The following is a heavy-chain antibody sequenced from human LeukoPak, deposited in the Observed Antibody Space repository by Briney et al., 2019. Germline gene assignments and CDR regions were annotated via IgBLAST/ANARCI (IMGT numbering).Heavy chain of an antibody. D-gene: IGHD4-17*01. CDR3: HREYGDYRGPYYFYY. CDR2: INHSGST. J-gene: IGHJ4*02. V-gene: IGHV4-34*01. Sequence: SETLSLTCVVYGGFFSGYSWSWIRQPPGKGLEWIGEINHSGSTNYNPTLKSRVTISVDTSKNQYSLKLSAVSAADTAVYFCHREYGDYRGPYYFYYWGERTLGTASS. CDR1: GGFFSGYS.